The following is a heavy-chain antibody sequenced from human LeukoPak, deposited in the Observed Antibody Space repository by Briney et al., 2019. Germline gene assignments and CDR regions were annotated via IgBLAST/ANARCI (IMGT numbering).Heavy chain of an antibody. J-gene: IGHJ2*01. Sequence: SETLSLTCAVYGGSFSGYYWIWIRQPPGKGLEWIGSIYYSGTTEYNPSLKSRVTISVDTSKNQFSLRLTSVTAADTAMYYCARMFARNWYFDLWGRGTLVTVSS. CDR2: IYYSGTT. D-gene: IGHD3-10*02. CDR1: GGSFSGYY. V-gene: IGHV4-59*08. CDR3: ARMFARNWYFDL.